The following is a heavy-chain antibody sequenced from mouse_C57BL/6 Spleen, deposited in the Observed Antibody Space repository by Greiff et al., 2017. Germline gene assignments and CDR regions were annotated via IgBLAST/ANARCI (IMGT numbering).Heavy chain of an antibody. CDR1: GFNIKNTY. Sequence: VQLQQSVAELVRPGASVKLSCTASGFNIKNTYMHWVKQRPEQGLEWIGRIDPANGNTKYAPKFQGKATITADTSSNTAYLQLSSLTSEDTAIYYCAISPGSGYVWFAYWGQGTLVTVSA. CDR2: IDPANGNT. D-gene: IGHD3-2*02. V-gene: IGHV14-3*01. CDR3: AISPGSGYVWFAY. J-gene: IGHJ3*01.